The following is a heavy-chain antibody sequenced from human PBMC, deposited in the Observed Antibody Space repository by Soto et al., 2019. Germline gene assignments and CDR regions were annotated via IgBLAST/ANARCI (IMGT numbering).Heavy chain of an antibody. V-gene: IGHV3-74*03. D-gene: IGHD3-10*01. CDR1: GFSFGSYW. CDR2: INLDGTSP. CDR3: GRGWYGNSVDY. Sequence: PGGSLRLSCATSGFSFGSYWMHWVRQVPGKGLVWVSHINLDGTSPTYADSVKGRFTISXXXXXXTXYXQXXXLRAXDTAVYYCGRGWYGNSVDYWGQGTLVTVSS. J-gene: IGHJ4*02.